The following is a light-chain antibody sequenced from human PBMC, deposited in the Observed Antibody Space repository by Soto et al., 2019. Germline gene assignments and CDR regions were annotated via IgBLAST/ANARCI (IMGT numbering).Light chain of an antibody. V-gene: IGKV4-1*01. CDR2: WAS. CDR3: QQYYSTPYT. CDR1: QSVLYNSNNKNY. Sequence: DIVMTQSPDSLAVSLGERATINCKSSQSVLYNSNNKNYLTWYQQKPGQPPKLLISWASTRESGVPDRFRGSGSGTDFTLTISSLRAEDVAVYYCQQYYSTPYTFGQGTKLEIK. J-gene: IGKJ2*01.